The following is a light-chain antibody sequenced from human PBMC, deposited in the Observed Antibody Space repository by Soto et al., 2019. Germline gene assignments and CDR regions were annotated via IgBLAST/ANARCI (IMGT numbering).Light chain of an antibody. CDR1: QSVNAN. J-gene: IGKJ1*01. Sequence: EVVMTQSPATLSVSPGERATLSCRASQSVNANLAWYQQKPGQAPRLLIHGASNRATGIPARFSGSGFGTEFILSISSLQSEDFAVYNCQQYNTWLWTFGQGTKVEI. CDR2: GAS. CDR3: QQYNTWLWT. V-gene: IGKV3-15*01.